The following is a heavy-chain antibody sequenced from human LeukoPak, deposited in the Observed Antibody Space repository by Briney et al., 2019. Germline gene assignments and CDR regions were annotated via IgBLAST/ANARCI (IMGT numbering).Heavy chain of an antibody. D-gene: IGHD6-19*01. CDR1: GFTFSSYH. CDR2: ISDSGGST. J-gene: IGHJ4*02. V-gene: IGHV3-23*01. Sequence: GGSLRLSCAASGFTFSSYHMSWVRQAPGKGLEWVSAISDSGGSTYYADSVKGRFTISRDNSKNTLYLQMNSLRAEDTAVYYCAKDSTYSSGWPHYFDYWGQGTLVTVSS. CDR3: AKDSTYSSGWPHYFDY.